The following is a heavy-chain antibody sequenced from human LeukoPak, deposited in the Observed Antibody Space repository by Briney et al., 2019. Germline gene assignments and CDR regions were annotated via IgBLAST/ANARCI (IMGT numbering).Heavy chain of an antibody. J-gene: IGHJ4*02. CDR1: GYTFTNHG. CDR2: ISAYNGNT. CDR3: ARDYYDSSGSIPRFDY. D-gene: IGHD3-22*01. Sequence: ASVKVSCKASGYTFTNHGISWVRQAPGQGLELMGWISAYNGNTNYAQKLQGRVTMTTDTSTSTAYMELRSLRSDDTAVYDCARDYYDSSGSIPRFDYWGQGTLVTVSS. V-gene: IGHV1-18*01.